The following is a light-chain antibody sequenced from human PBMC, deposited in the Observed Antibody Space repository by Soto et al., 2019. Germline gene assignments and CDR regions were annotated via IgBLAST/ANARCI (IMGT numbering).Light chain of an antibody. J-gene: IGKJ1*01. CDR1: QRSSSY. CDR3: QQSYSAPRT. CDR2: AVS. Sequence: DIQMTQSPSSLSASVGDRVTITCRASQRSSSYLNGYQPKPGKAPKILIYAVSTLQIGVTSRFSGSGSGTDFSLTISSRQPEDFATDYCQQSYSAPRTFGQGTKVEIK. V-gene: IGKV1-39*01.